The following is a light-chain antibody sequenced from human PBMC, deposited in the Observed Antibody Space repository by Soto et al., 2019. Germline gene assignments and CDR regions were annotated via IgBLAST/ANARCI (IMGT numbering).Light chain of an antibody. J-gene: IGKJ1*01. CDR1: QSVSSSY. V-gene: IGKV3-20*01. CDR2: GAS. CDR3: QQYGSSPVT. Sequence: EIVLTQSPAILSVSPGERATLSCRASQSVSSSYLAWYQQKPGQAPRLLIYGASSRATGIPDRFSGSGSGTDFTLTISRLEPEDFAVYYCQQYGSSPVTFGQGTKVDI.